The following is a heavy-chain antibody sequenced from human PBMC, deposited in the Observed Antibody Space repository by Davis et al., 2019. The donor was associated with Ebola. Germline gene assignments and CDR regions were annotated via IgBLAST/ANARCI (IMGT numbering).Heavy chain of an antibody. J-gene: IGHJ5*01. V-gene: IGHV3-7*01. D-gene: IGHD3-3*01. CDR2: IKTDGSEE. CDR1: GFIFGSFW. Sequence: GESLKISCAASGFIFGSFWMTWVRQAPGKGLEWVANIKTDGSEEHYVDSVKGRFSMSRDNAKNSLYLQMNSLRAEDTAVYYCARDGAYYDFWSCYYNNWFDSWGQGTLVTVSS. CDR3: ARDGAYYDFWSCYYNNWFDS.